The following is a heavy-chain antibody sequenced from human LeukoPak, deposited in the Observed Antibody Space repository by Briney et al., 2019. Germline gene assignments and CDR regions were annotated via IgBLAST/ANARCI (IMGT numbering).Heavy chain of an antibody. CDR3: ARDLRVVVTAIRTFDY. J-gene: IGHJ4*02. D-gene: IGHD2-21*02. CDR1: GGSISSSSYY. V-gene: IGHV4-39*07. Sequence: PSETLSLTCTVSGGSISSSSYYWGWIRQPPGKGLEWIGSIYYSGSTYYNPSLKSRVTISVDTSKNQFSLKLSSVTAADTAVYYCARDLRVVVTAIRTFDYWGQGTLVTVSS. CDR2: IYYSGST.